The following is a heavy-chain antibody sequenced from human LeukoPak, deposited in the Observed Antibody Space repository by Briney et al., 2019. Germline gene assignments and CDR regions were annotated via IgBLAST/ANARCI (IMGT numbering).Heavy chain of an antibody. D-gene: IGHD2-15*01. CDR3: TRDLNSGGSC. CDR2: IHSGGNT. Sequence: GGPLRLSCAASGFTVSSSYMSWVRQAPGKGLEWVSVIHSGGNTYYADSVKGRFTISRDNSKNTMYLQMNSLRDEDTAVYYCTRDLNSGGSCWGQGTLVTVSS. J-gene: IGHJ4*02. V-gene: IGHV3-53*01. CDR1: GFTVSSSY.